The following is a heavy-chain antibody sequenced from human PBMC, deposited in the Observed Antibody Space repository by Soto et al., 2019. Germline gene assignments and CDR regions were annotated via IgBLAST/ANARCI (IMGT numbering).Heavy chain of an antibody. CDR2: IFSNDEK. Sequence: QVTLKESGPVLVKPTETLTLTCTVSGFSLSNARMGVSWIRQPPGKALEWLAHIFSNDEKAYSTSLKSRLTISKDTSKSQVVLTMTNMDPVDTATYYCARIGYDYVWGSYRLTLDYWGQGTLVTVSS. CDR1: GFSLSNARMG. CDR3: ARIGYDYVWGSYRLTLDY. V-gene: IGHV2-26*01. J-gene: IGHJ4*02. D-gene: IGHD3-16*02.